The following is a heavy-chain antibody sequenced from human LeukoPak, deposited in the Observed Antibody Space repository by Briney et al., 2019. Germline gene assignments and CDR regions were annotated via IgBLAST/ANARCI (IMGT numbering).Heavy chain of an antibody. V-gene: IGHV3-21*01. Sequence: PGGSLRLSCAASGFTFSSNSMNWVRQAPGKGLEWVSSISSSSYIYYADSVKGRFTISRDNAKNSLYLQMNSLRAEDTAVYYCASGSSSSWYLGGYWGQGTLVTVSS. CDR1: GFTFSSNS. CDR2: ISSSSYI. J-gene: IGHJ4*02. CDR3: ASGSSSSWYLGGY. D-gene: IGHD6-13*01.